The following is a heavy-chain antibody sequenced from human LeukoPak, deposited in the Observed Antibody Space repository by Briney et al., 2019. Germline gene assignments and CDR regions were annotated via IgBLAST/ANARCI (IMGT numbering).Heavy chain of an antibody. D-gene: IGHD2-21*02. CDR2: IRYDGTNK. Sequence: RLSCEACRFGYESCSLQWARQAKSKGLEWVAFIRYDGTNKYYADSVKGRFTISRDNAKNSLYLQMNSLRAEDTAAYYCASELAHCVGDCLQNWGQGTLVTVSS. V-gene: IGHV3-33*01. CDR1: RFGYESCS. J-gene: IGHJ4*02. CDR3: ASELAHCVGDCLQN.